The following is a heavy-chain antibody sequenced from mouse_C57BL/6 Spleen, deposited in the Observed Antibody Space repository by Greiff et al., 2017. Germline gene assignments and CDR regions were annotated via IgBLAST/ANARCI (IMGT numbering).Heavy chain of an antibody. CDR2: IYPGDGDT. V-gene: IGHV1-82*01. J-gene: IGHJ2*01. CDR3: ANIYYDYGGY. D-gene: IGHD2-4*01. Sequence: QVQLKESGPELVKPGASVKISCKASGYAFSSSWMNWVKQRPGKGLEWIGRIYPGDGDTNYNGKFKGKATLTADKSSSTAYMQLSSLTSEDSAVYFCANIYYDYGGYWGQGTTLTVSS. CDR1: GYAFSSSW.